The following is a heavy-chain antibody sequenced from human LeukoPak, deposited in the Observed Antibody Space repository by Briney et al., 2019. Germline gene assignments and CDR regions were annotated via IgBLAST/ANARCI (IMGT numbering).Heavy chain of an antibody. Sequence: GGSLRLSCAASGFTFSSYGMSWVRQAPGKGLEWVSAISGSGGSTYYADSVKGRFTISRDNSKNTLYLQMNSLRAEDTAVYYCARDRESSGWYYFDYWGQGTLVTVSS. V-gene: IGHV3-23*01. CDR1: GFTFSSYG. J-gene: IGHJ4*02. CDR3: ARDRESSGWYYFDY. D-gene: IGHD6-19*01. CDR2: ISGSGGST.